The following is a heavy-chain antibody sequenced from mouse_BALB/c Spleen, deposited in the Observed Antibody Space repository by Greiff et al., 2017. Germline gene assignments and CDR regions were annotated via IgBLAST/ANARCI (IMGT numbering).Heavy chain of an antibody. CDR2: IDPENGNT. V-gene: IGHV14-1*02. J-gene: IGHJ3*01. D-gene: IGHD2-1*01. Sequence: AQLQQSGAELVRPGALVKLSCKASGFNIKDYYMHWVKQRPEQGLEWIGWIDPENGNTIYDPKFQGKASITADTSSNTAYLQLSSLTSEDTAVYYCARDYGNYARFAYWGQGTLVTVSA. CDR3: ARDYGNYARFAY. CDR1: GFNIKDYY.